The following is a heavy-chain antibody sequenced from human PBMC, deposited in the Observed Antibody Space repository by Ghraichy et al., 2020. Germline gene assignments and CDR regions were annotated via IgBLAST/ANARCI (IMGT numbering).Heavy chain of an antibody. CDR2: IYHSGST. CDR1: GGSISSSNW. Sequence: SETLSLTCAVSGGSISSSNWWSWVRQPPGKGLEWIGEIYHSGSTNYNPSLKSRVTISVDKSKNQFSLKLSSVTAADTAVYYCSRDQSATTVTNDGMDVWGQGTTVTVSS. D-gene: IGHD4-17*01. J-gene: IGHJ6*02. V-gene: IGHV4-4*02. CDR3: SRDQSATTVTNDGMDV.